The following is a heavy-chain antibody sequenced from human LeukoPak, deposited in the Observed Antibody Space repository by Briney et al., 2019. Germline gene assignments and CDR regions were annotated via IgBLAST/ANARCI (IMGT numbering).Heavy chain of an antibody. J-gene: IGHJ6*03. CDR1: GGSISSYY. V-gene: IGHV4-59*01. CDR3: ARDYGGNSASHFRNYYYYYMDV. CDR2: IYYSGST. D-gene: IGHD4-23*01. Sequence: SETLSLTCTVPGGSISSYYWSWIRQPPGKGLEWIGYIYYSGSTNYNPSLKSRVTISVDTSKNQFSLKLSPVTAADTAVYYCARDYGGNSASHFRNYYYYYMDVWGKGTTVTVSS.